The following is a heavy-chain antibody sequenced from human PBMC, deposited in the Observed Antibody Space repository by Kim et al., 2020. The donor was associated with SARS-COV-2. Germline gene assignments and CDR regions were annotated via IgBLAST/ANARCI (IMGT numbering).Heavy chain of an antibody. CDR1: GYTFTSYY. CDR2: INPSGGST. D-gene: IGHD3-10*01. J-gene: IGHJ3*02. V-gene: IGHV1-46*01. Sequence: ASVKVSCKASGYTFTSYYMHWVRQAPGQGLEWMGIINPSGGSTSYAQKFQGRVTMTRDTSTSTVYMELSSLRSEDTAVYYCAREFPWAMVRGTDDAFDIWGQGTMVTVSS. CDR3: AREFPWAMVRGTDDAFDI.